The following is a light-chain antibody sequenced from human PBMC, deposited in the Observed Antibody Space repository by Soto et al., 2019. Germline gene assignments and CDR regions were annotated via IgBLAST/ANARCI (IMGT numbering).Light chain of an antibody. V-gene: IGKV3-20*01. CDR1: QSLGSSQ. J-gene: IGKJ1*01. CDR2: GVS. CDR3: QQYGTSAWT. Sequence: EIVLTQSPGTLSLSPGERATLSCRASQSLGSSQLAWHQQKPGQAPRLLIYGVSKRATGIPDRFSGSGSGTDFTLTISRLEPEDFAVYYYQQYGTSAWTFGQGTKVEIK.